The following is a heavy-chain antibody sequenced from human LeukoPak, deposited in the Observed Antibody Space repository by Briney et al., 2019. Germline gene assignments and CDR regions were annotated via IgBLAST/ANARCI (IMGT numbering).Heavy chain of an antibody. CDR2: IYSDNT. Sequence: PGGSLRLSCTVSGFTVSSNSMSWVRQAPGKGLEWVSFIYSDNTRYSDSVKGRFTISRDNAKNSLYLQMNSLRAEDTAVYYCARAPRFRLVGVPKGPFDPWGQGTLVTVSS. CDR3: ARAPRFRLVGVPKGPFDP. D-gene: IGHD3-10*01. CDR1: GFTVSSNS. J-gene: IGHJ5*02. V-gene: IGHV3-53*01.